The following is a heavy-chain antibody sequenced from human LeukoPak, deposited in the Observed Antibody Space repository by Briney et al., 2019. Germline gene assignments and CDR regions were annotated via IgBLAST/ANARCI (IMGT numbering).Heavy chain of an antibody. D-gene: IGHD6-13*01. Sequence: SETLSLTCTVSGGSISSYYWSWIRQPPGKGLEWIGTIYYTGTTYYNPSLKSRVTISVDTSKNQFSLKLNSVTAADTAVYYCARDVVGAAGPFNYWGQGILVTVSS. V-gene: IGHV4-39*07. J-gene: IGHJ4*02. CDR3: ARDVVGAAGPFNY. CDR1: GGSISSYY. CDR2: IYYTGTT.